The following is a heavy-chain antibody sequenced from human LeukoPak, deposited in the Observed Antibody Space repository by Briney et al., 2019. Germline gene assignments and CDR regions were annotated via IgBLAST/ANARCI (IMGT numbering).Heavy chain of an antibody. Sequence: PSETLSLTCTVSGGSISSNNYYWGWIRQPPGKGLEWIGSIYYGGYTYYNPSLKSRVTISVDTSKNQFSLKLSSVTAADTAIYYCQSRFLEWLLDYWGQGTLITVSS. V-gene: IGHV4-39*01. CDR1: GGSISSNNYY. CDR3: QSRFLEWLLDY. D-gene: IGHD3-3*01. J-gene: IGHJ4*02. CDR2: IYYGGYT.